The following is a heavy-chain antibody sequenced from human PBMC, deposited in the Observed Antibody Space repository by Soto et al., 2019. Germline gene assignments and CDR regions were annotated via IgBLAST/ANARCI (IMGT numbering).Heavy chain of an antibody. CDR2: SIPIFGTA. CDR3: AVGSVDIVLTGMKPFVP. V-gene: IGHV1-69*12. CDR1: GGTFSNYA. Sequence: QVQLVQSGAEVKKPGSSVKVSCKASGGTFSNYAISWVRQAPGQGLEWMGGSIPIFGTANYAQKLQGRVTITADEATRTAHMELRSLRSEDTAIYYCAVGSVDIVLTGMKPFVPWGQGTLVTVSS. J-gene: IGHJ5*02. D-gene: IGHD5-12*01.